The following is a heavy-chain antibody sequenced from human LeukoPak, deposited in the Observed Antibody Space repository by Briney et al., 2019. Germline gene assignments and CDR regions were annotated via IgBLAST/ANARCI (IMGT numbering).Heavy chain of an antibody. Sequence: GGSLRLYCAASGFTFSSYGMHWVRQAPGKGLEWVAFMSYDGSNKYYADSVKGRFTISRDHSKNTLYLQMNSLRAEDTAVYYCAKSYSSGWYYFDYWGQGTLVTVSS. D-gene: IGHD6-19*01. CDR2: MSYDGSNK. J-gene: IGHJ4*02. CDR1: GFTFSSYG. V-gene: IGHV3-30*18. CDR3: AKSYSSGWYYFDY.